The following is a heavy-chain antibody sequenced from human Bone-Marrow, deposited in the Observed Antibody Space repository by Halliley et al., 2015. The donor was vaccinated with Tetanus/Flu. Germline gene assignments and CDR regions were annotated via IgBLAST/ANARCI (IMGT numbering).Heavy chain of an antibody. CDR3: ARSPYGYDLGWLDP. V-gene: IGHV3-53*04. Sequence: YSAGNPYYANSVKGRFTISRHNSKNTLYLEMNSLKPEDTAVYYCARSPYGYDLGWLDPWGQGTLVTVSS. J-gene: IGHJ5*02. D-gene: IGHD5-12*01. CDR2: YSAGNP.